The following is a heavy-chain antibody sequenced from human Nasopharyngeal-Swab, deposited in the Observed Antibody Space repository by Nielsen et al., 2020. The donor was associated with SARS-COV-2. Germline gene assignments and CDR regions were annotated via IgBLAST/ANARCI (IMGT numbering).Heavy chain of an antibody. V-gene: IGHV3-21*01. J-gene: IGHJ4*02. D-gene: IGHD3-10*01. Sequence: GGSLRLSCAASGFTFNTYSMNWVRQAPGKGLEWASSISSSSAYIYYADSVKGRFTISRDNAKNSLYLQMNSLRAEDTAVNYCAKDYYGSGGAYYFDYWGQGTLVTVSS. CDR3: AKDYYGSGGAYYFDY. CDR2: ISSSSAYI. CDR1: GFTFNTYS.